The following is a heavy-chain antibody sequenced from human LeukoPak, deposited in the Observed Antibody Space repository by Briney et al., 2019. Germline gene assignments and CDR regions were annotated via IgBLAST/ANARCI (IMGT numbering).Heavy chain of an antibody. Sequence: PGGSLRLSCAASGFTVSSNYMSWVRQAPGKGLEGVSVIYSGGSTYYADSVKGRFTISRDNSKNTLYLQMNSLRADDTAVYYCARGMLRGPFPHDYWGQGTLVTVSS. CDR1: GFTVSSNY. D-gene: IGHD3-10*01. J-gene: IGHJ4*02. V-gene: IGHV3-53*01. CDR2: IYSGGST. CDR3: ARGMLRGPFPHDY.